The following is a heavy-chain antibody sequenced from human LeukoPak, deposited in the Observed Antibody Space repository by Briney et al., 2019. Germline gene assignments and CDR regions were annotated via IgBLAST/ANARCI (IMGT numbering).Heavy chain of an antibody. D-gene: IGHD3-9*01. CDR2: IKSDGIST. CDR1: GFTLTTYW. V-gene: IGHV3-74*01. Sequence: PGGSLRLSCAASGFTLTTYWMHWVRQAPGKGLVWVSRIKSDGISTSYADSVKGRFTISRDNAKNTLYLQMNSLRAEDTAVYYCARDVAPLDWIDVWGQGTTVTVSS. J-gene: IGHJ6*02. CDR3: ARDVAPLDWIDV.